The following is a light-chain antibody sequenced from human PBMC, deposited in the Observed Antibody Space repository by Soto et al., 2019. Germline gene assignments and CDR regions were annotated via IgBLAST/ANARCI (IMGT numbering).Light chain of an antibody. CDR1: QSVSSN. J-gene: IGKJ1*01. CDR2: GAS. CDR3: QQYDSSPRT. V-gene: IGKV3-15*01. Sequence: EIVMTQSPATLSVSPGERATLSCRASQSVSSNLAWYQQKPGQGPRLLIYGASTRATGIPARFSGSGSGTEFILTISSVESEDFAVYYCQQYDSSPRTFGQGTKVDIK.